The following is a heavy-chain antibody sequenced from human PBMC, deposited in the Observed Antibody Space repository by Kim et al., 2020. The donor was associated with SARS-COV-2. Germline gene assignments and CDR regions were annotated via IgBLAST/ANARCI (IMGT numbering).Heavy chain of an antibody. D-gene: IGHD6-13*01. V-gene: IGHV3-48*02. CDR2: ISSTSTTI. J-gene: IGHJ4*02. CDR1: GFTFSTYA. Sequence: GGSLRLSCVASGFTFSTYAMNWVRQAPGKGLEWVSYISSTSTTIYYADSVKGRFTISRDNAKNSLYLQMNSLRDEDTAVYYCARDPGGSSWVFDYWGQGTLVTVSS. CDR3: ARDPGGSSWVFDY.